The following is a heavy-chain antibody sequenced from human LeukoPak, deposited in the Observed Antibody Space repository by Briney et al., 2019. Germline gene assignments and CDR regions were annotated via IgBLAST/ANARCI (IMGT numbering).Heavy chain of an antibody. CDR2: ISAYNGNT. V-gene: IGHV1-18*01. D-gene: IGHD3-22*01. Sequence: ASVKVSCKASGYTFTSYGISWVRQAPGQGLEWMGWISAYNGNTNYAQKLQGRVTMTTDTSTSTAYMELRSLRSDDTAVYYCARDAPLETTSSGYPHYYYMDVWGKGTTVTVSS. J-gene: IGHJ6*03. CDR3: ARDAPLETTSSGYPHYYYMDV. CDR1: GYTFTSYG.